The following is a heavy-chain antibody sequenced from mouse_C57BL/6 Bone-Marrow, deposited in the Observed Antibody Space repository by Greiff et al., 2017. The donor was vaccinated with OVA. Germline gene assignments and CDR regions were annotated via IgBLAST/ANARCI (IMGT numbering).Heavy chain of an antibody. J-gene: IGHJ2*01. CDR3: ARFRGYDAYFDY. CDR2: IYPGDGDT. D-gene: IGHD2-2*01. CDR1: GYAFSSSW. V-gene: IGHV1-82*01. Sequence: QVQLQQSGPELVKPGASVKISCKASGYAFSSSWMNWVKQRPGKGLEWIGRIYPGDGDTNYNGKFKGKATLTADKSSSTAYMQLSSLTSEDSAVYFCARFRGYDAYFDYWGQGTTLTVSS.